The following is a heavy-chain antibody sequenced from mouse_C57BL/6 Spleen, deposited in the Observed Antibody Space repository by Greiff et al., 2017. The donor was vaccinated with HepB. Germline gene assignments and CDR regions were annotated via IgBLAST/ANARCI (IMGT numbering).Heavy chain of an antibody. CDR3: GRQSDGTWYAY. V-gene: IGHV5-2*01. Sequence: EVMLVESGGRLVQPGESLKHSCESDEYEFPSHDMSWVRKTPEKRLELVAAINSDGGSTYYPDTMVRRFIISRAKTKKNRYLQRSSLRPEDTALCYCGRQSDGTWYAYWGQGTLVT. CDR1: EYEFPSHD. J-gene: IGHJ3*01. CDR2: INSDGGST.